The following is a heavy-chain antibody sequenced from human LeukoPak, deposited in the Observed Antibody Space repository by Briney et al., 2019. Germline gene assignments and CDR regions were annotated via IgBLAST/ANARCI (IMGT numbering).Heavy chain of an antibody. CDR2: IYPGDSDT. J-gene: IGHJ4*02. CDR1: GFTFGSYW. V-gene: IGHV5-51*01. CDR3: ARRDSDSSSHGILDY. D-gene: IGHD6-6*01. Sequence: RGESLKISCKGSGFTFGSYWIGWVRQMPGKGLEWMGIIYPGDSDTRYSPSFQGQVTISADNSITTAYLQWSSLKASDTAMYYCARRDSDSSSHGILDYWGQGTLVTVSS.